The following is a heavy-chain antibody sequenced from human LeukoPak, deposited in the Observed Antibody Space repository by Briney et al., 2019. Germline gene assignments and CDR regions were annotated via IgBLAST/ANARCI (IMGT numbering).Heavy chain of an antibody. D-gene: IGHD5-12*01. CDR1: GFTFSNYW. Sequence: GGSLRLSCATSGFTFSNYWMYWVRQGPGKGLVWVSRINGAGRTTNYADSVKGRFTISRDNAKNTMYLQMNSLRAEDTATYFCARPIRGYDGFDIWGQGTMVTVSS. V-gene: IGHV3-74*01. J-gene: IGHJ3*02. CDR2: INGAGRTT. CDR3: ARPIRGYDGFDI.